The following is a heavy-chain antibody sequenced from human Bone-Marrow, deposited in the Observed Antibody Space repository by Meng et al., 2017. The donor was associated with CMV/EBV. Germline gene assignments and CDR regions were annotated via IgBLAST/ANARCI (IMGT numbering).Heavy chain of an antibody. CDR3: AKVLRTRFLEWFIDY. CDR1: GFTFSSYG. V-gene: IGHV3-30*02. CDR2: IRYDGSNK. Sequence: GESLKISCAASGFTFSSYGMHWVRQAPGKGLEWVAFIRYDGSNKYYADSVKGRFTISRDNSKNTLYLQMNSLRAEDTAVYYCAKVLRTRFLEWFIDYWGQGTLVTVSS. J-gene: IGHJ4*02. D-gene: IGHD3-3*01.